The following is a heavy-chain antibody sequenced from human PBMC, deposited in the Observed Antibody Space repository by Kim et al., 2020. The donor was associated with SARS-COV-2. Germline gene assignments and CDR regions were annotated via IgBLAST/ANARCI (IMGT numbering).Heavy chain of an antibody. CDR3: ARDLSVPYSSSPGHGMDV. V-gene: IGHV3-11*06. Sequence: KGRFTISRDNAKNSLYLKMNSLRAEDTAVYYCARDLSVPYSSSPGHGMDVWGQGTTVTVSS. D-gene: IGHD6-6*01. J-gene: IGHJ6*02.